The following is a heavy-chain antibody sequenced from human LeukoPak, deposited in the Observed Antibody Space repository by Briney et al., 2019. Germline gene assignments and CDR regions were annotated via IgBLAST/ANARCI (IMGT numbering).Heavy chain of an antibody. CDR1: GFTFSNYE. D-gene: IGHD1-26*01. V-gene: IGHV3-48*03. J-gene: IGHJ4*02. CDR3: ARFRYTGSYWTYFDY. Sequence: GGSLRLSCAASGFTFSNYEMNWVRQAPGKGLEWVSYISGSGSTIYYADSVKGRFTISRDNAKNSLFLRMNSLRAEDTALYYCARFRYTGSYWTYFDYWGQGTLVTVSS. CDR2: ISGSGSTI.